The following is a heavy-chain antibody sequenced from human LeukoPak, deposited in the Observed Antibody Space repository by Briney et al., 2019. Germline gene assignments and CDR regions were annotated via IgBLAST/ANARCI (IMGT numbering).Heavy chain of an antibody. CDR3: TRNRGDYCGTTSCDWNEFDP. CDR2: IYYRGDT. J-gene: IGHJ5*02. CDR1: GGSIISSTYY. D-gene: IGHD2-2*01. V-gene: IGHV4-39*07. Sequence: SETLSLTCTVSGGSIISSTYYWGWIRQPPGKGLEWIGTIYYRGDTYYNPPLKSRVTISLDTSKNQFSLRLSSVTAADTAVYYCTRNRGDYCGTTSCDWNEFDPWGQGALVTVSS.